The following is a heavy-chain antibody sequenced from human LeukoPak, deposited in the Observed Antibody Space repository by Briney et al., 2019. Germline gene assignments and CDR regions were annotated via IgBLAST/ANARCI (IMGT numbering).Heavy chain of an antibody. J-gene: IGHJ5*02. CDR3: ARHRLVVDETNNWFDP. D-gene: IGHD3-22*01. Sequence: SETLSLTCTVSGGSISSSSYYWGWIRQPPGKGLEWIGSIYYSGSTYYNPSLKSRVIISVDTSKNQFSLKLSSVTAADTAVYYCARHRLVVDETNNWFDPWGQGTLVTVSS. CDR1: GGSISSSSYY. V-gene: IGHV4-39*01. CDR2: IYYSGST.